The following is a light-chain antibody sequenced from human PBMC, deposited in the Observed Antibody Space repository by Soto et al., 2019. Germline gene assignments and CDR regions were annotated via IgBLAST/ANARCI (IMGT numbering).Light chain of an antibody. CDR1: LSINTY. CDR3: QQTFTTPHT. J-gene: IGKJ2*01. Sequence: DIQMTQSPLSLSASVGDRVAITCRSSLSINTYLNWIQQKPGKAPKVLIYGASSLQNGVPSRFSGSGYGTSFTLTISSLQPEDSATYCCQQTFTTPHTFGRGTHPEIK. CDR2: GAS. V-gene: IGKV1-39*01.